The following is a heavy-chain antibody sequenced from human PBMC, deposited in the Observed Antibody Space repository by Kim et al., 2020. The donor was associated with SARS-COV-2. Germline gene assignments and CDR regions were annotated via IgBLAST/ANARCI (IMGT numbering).Heavy chain of an antibody. CDR1: GYTFTSYA. Sequence: ASVKVSCKASGYTFTSYAMHWVRQAPGQRLEWMGWINASNGNTNYSQKFQGRVTITRDTSASTAYMELSSLRSEDTAVYYCARGNYGSDLTWGQGTLVTVSS. CDR3: ARGNYGSDLT. V-gene: IGHV1-3*01. J-gene: IGHJ5*02. CDR2: INASNGNT. D-gene: IGHD3-10*01.